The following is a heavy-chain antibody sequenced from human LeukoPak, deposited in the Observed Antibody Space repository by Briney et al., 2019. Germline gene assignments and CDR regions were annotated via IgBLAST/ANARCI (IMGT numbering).Heavy chain of an antibody. Sequence: GGSLRLSCAASGFTLSSNYMSWVRQAPGKGLEWVSVIYSGGSTYYADSVKGRFTISRENSKNTLYLQMKSLRAEDTAVYYCAKGSGWSRYYYYGMDGWGQGTTVTVSS. D-gene: IGHD6-19*01. J-gene: IGHJ6*02. CDR1: GFTLSSNY. V-gene: IGHV3-66*01. CDR3: AKGSGWSRYYYYGMDG. CDR2: IYSGGST.